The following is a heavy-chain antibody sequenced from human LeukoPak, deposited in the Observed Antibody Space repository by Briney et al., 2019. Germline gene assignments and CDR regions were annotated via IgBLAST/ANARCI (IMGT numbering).Heavy chain of an antibody. Sequence: KTSETLSLTCTVSGGSISSSSYFWGWIRQPPGKGLEWIGSLYYSGSTFYNPSLKSRVTISVDTSKNQFSLKLSSVTAAGTAVYYCPRLVAAPGTYYFDYWGQGTLVTVSS. J-gene: IGHJ4*02. D-gene: IGHD6-13*01. CDR3: PRLVAAPGTYYFDY. CDR2: LYYSGST. V-gene: IGHV4-39*01. CDR1: GGSISSSSYF.